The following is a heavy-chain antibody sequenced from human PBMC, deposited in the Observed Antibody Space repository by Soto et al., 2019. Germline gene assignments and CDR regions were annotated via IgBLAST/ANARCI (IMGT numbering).Heavy chain of an antibody. CDR1: GFTFSTYN. J-gene: IGHJ6*02. CDR2: ITNTGKTI. CDR3: ARDGDRGYDMDV. V-gene: IGHV3-48*02. Sequence: EVPMVESGGGLVQPGGSLRLSCAGSGFTFSTYNMDWVRQAPGKGLEWISYITNTGKTIYYADSVRGRFTISRDNAKNALFLQMNSLRDEDTAVYYCARDGDRGYDMDVWGQGTTVTVSS.